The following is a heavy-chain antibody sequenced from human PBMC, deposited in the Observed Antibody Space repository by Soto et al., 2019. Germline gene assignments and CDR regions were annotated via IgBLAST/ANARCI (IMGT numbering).Heavy chain of an antibody. Sequence: QVQLQQWGAGLLKPSETLSLTCAVYGGSFSGYYWSWIRQPPGKGLEWIGEINHSGSTNYNPSLRSGVTLSVDTSKSQFSLKLSSVTAADTAVYYCARGEYGDYVWGSYPYWGQGTLVTVSS. CDR3: ARGEYGDYVWGSYPY. CDR1: GGSFSGYY. V-gene: IGHV4-34*01. J-gene: IGHJ4*02. D-gene: IGHD3-16*02. CDR2: INHSGST.